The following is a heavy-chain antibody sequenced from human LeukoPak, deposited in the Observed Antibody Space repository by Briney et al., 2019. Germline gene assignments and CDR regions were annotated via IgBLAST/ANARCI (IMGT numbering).Heavy chain of an antibody. CDR1: GSTFSSYA. CDR3: AKAGPTTVVTRNYFDY. D-gene: IGHD4-23*01. CDR2: ISGSGGST. J-gene: IGHJ4*02. V-gene: IGHV3-23*01. Sequence: PGGSLRLSCAASGSTFSSYAMSWVRQAPGKGLEWVSAISGSGGSTYYADSVKGRFTISRDNSKNTLYLQMNSLRAEDTAVYYCAKAGPTTVVTRNYFDYWGQGTLVTVSS.